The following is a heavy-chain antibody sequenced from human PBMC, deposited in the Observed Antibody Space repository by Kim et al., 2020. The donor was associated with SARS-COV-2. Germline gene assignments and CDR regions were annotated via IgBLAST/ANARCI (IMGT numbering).Heavy chain of an antibody. CDR2: INHSGST. J-gene: IGHJ4*02. Sequence: SETLSLTCAVYGGSFSGYYWSWIRQPPGKGLEWIGEINHSGSTNYNPSLKSRVTISVDTSKNQFSLKLSSVTAADTAVYYCAGEEHSGYVFDYWGQGTLV. CDR3: AGEEHSGYVFDY. D-gene: IGHD5-12*01. CDR1: GGSFSGYY. V-gene: IGHV4-34*01.